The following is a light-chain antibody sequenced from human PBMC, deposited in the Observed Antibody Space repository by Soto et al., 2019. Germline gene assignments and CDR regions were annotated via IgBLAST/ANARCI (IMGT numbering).Light chain of an antibody. J-gene: IGLJ1*01. V-gene: IGLV2-14*01. Sequence: QSVLTQPASVSGSPGQSITISCTGTSSNVGNYDYVSWYQQHPGKVPKLMIYDVSNRPSGVSNRFSGSKSGNTVSLTISGLQAEDEADYYCISFTTRATYVFGTGTKVTVL. CDR1: SSNVGNYDY. CDR3: ISFTTRATYV. CDR2: DVS.